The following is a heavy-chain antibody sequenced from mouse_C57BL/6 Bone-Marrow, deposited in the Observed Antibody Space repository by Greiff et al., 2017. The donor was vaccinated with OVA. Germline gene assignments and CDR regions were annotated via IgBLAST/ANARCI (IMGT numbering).Heavy chain of an antibody. V-gene: IGHV14-1*01. CDR2: IDPEDGDT. CDR1: GFNITDYY. CDR3: NYYGSSPFAY. J-gene: IGHJ3*01. D-gene: IGHD1-1*01. Sequence: EVQLQESGAELVRPGASVKLSCTASGFNITDYYMHWVKQRPEQGLEWIGRIDPEDGDTEYAPKFQGKATMTADTSSNTAYLQLSSLTSEDAAVYYCNYYGSSPFAYWGQGTLVTVSA.